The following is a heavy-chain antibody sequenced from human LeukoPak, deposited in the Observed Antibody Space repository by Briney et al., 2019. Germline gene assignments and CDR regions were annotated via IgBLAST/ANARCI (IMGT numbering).Heavy chain of an antibody. CDR3: ARDDRLWGGNPNMDV. V-gene: IGHV1-69*05. Sequence: SVKVSCKASGGTFSSYAISWVRQAPGQGLEWMGRIIPIFGPANYPQNFQGRVTISTDKSTTTVYMELSGLRFDDTAVYYCARDDRLWGGNPNMDVWGKGTTVTVS. D-gene: IGHD4-23*01. CDR1: GGTFSSYA. J-gene: IGHJ6*03. CDR2: IIPIFGPA.